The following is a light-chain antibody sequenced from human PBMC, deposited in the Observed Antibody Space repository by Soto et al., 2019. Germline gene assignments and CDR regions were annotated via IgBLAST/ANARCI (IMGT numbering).Light chain of an antibody. J-gene: IGLJ3*02. CDR1: SGHSNYA. Sequence: QPVLTQSPSASASLGASVKLTCTRSSGHSNYAIAWHQQQPEKGPRYLMKLNSDGSQSKGDGIPDRFSGSSSGAERYLTISSLQPEDEADHYCQNWGTGTPWVFGGGTKLTVL. CDR3: QNWGTGTPWV. CDR2: LNSDGSQ. V-gene: IGLV4-69*01.